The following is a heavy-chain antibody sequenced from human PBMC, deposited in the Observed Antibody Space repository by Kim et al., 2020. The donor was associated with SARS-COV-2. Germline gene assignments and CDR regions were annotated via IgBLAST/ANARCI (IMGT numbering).Heavy chain of an antibody. CDR2: ITSDGSST. V-gene: IGHV3-74*01. Sequence: GGSLRLSCAASGFTFSSYWMHWVRQAPGNGLVWVSRITSDGSSTYYADSVKGRFTISRDNAKNTLYLEMNSLIAEDTAVYYCSRDRLTYYFASSGYSAIEYWGQGTRVTVSS. J-gene: IGHJ4*02. CDR3: SRDRLTYYFASSGYSAIEY. D-gene: IGHD3-22*01. CDR1: GFTFSSYW.